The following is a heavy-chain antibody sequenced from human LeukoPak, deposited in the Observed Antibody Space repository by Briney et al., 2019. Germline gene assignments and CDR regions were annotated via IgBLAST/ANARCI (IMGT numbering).Heavy chain of an antibody. Sequence: SETLTLTCSVSGGSISSSSYYWGWIRQPPGKGLEWIGYIYYSGSTNYNPSLKSRVTISVDTSKNQFSLKLSSVTAADTAVYYCARGGTRRRFDYWGQGTLVTVSS. CDR3: ARGGTRRRFDY. J-gene: IGHJ4*02. V-gene: IGHV4-61*05. CDR2: IYYSGST. CDR1: GGSISSSSYY.